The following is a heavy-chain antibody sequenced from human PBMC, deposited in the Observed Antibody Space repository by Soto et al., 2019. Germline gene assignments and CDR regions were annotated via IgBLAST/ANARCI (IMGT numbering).Heavy chain of an antibody. CDR2: IYSGGST. Sequence: EVQLVESGGGLVQPGGSLRLSCAASGFTVSSNYMSWVRQAPGKGLEWVLVIYSGGSTYYADSVKGRFTISRDNSKNTLYLQMNSLRAEDTAVYYCAREQLVPAAMYYYYMDVWGKGTTVTVSS. J-gene: IGHJ6*03. CDR3: AREQLVPAAMYYYYMDV. V-gene: IGHV3-66*01. CDR1: GFTVSSNY. D-gene: IGHD2-2*01.